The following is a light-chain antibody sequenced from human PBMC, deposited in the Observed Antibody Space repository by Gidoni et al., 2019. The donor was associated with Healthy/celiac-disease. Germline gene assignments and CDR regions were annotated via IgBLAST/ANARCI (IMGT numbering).Light chain of an antibody. Sequence: QSVLTQPPSVSAAPGQRVTISCTGSSSNIGAGYDVPWYQQLPGTAPKLLIYGNSNRPSGVPDRFSGSKSGTSASLAITGLQAEDEADYYCQSYDSSLYVFGTGTKVTVL. V-gene: IGLV1-40*01. CDR1: SSNIGAGYD. J-gene: IGLJ1*01. CDR2: GNS. CDR3: QSYDSSLYV.